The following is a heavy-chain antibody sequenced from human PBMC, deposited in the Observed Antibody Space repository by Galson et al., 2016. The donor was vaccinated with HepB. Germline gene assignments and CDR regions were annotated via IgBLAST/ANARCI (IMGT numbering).Heavy chain of an antibody. CDR1: GGSFSGYY. CDR3: AREGVQWELAY. J-gene: IGHJ4*02. Sequence: ETLSLTCAVYGGSFSGYYLSWVRQPPGKGLEWIGEINDSGRTNYNPSLRGRVTISVDTSRNQFSLKLTSVTAADTAVYYCAREGVQWELAYWGQGTLVTVSS. CDR2: INDSGRT. D-gene: IGHD1-26*01. V-gene: IGHV4-34*01.